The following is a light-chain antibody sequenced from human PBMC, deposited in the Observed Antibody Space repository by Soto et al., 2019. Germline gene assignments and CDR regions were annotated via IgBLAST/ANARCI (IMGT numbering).Light chain of an antibody. V-gene: IGLV2-8*01. J-gene: IGLJ2*01. Sequence: QSVLTQPPSASGSPGQSVTLSCTGTSSDVGGYNYVSWYQQHPGKAPKLMIYEVSKRPSGVPDRFSGSKSGNTASLTVSGLQAEDEADYYCSSYAGSNNFFGGGTKLTV. CDR1: SSDVGGYNY. CDR3: SSYAGSNNF. CDR2: EVS.